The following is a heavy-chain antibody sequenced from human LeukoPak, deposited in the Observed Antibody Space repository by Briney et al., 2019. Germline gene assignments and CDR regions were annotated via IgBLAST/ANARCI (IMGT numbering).Heavy chain of an antibody. CDR2: IYSGNT. CDR3: AREQWLAYGMDV. D-gene: IGHD6-19*01. CDR1: GGSISSRNYY. V-gene: IGHV4-39*07. J-gene: IGHJ6*02. Sequence: SETLSLTCTVSGGSISSRNYYWGWVRQPPGKGLEWIGSIYSGNTYYIPSLNSRVTISVDTSKNQFSLKLTSVTAADTALYYCAREQWLAYGMDVWGQGTTVTVS.